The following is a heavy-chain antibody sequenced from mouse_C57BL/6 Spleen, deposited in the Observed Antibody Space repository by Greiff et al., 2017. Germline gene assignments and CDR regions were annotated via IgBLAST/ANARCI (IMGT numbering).Heavy chain of an antibody. CDR2: ISSGSSNI. CDR3: AIPRHYYGSRHYAMDY. D-gene: IGHD1-1*01. V-gene: IGHV5-17*01. Sequence: EVQVVESGGGLVKPGGSLKLSCAASGFTFSDYGMHWVRQAPEKGLEWVAYISSGSSNIYYADTVKGRFTISRDNAKNTLFLQMNSLRSEDTAMYYCAIPRHYYGSRHYAMDYWGQGTSVTVAA. CDR1: GFTFSDYG. J-gene: IGHJ4*01.